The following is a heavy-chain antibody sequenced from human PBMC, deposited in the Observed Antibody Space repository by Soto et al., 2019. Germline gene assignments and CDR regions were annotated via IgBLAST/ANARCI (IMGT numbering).Heavy chain of an antibody. J-gene: IGHJ6*02. CDR1: GYTFTSYG. CDR2: ISAYNGNT. CDR3: ARRPLLWFGELDIATDYYYGMDV. D-gene: IGHD3-10*01. Sequence: ALKVSCKASGYTFTSYGISWVRQAPGQGLEWMGWISAYNGNTNYAQKLQGRVTMTTDTSTSTAYMELRSLRSDDTAVYYCARRPLLWFGELDIATDYYYGMDVWGQGTTVTVAS. V-gene: IGHV1-18*04.